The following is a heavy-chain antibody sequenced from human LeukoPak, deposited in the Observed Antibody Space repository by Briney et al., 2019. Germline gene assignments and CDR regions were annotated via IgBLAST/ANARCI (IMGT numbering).Heavy chain of an antibody. CDR1: GGSIRNTNYY. Sequence: SETLSLTCSVSGGSIRNTNYYWGWIRQPPGKGLECIGTMYYSGNTFYNPSLESRVTISVDTSKNQLSLKLNSVTAADTAVYYCAREHRTAMVRGHYGYYFDYWGQGTLVTVSS. D-gene: IGHD3-10*01. J-gene: IGHJ4*02. CDR3: AREHRTAMVRGHYGYYFDY. V-gene: IGHV4-39*02. CDR2: MYYSGNT.